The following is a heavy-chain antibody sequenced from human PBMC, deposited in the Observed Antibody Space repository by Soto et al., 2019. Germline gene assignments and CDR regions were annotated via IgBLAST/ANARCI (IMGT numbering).Heavy chain of an antibody. CDR3: ERHDHGELLGLDY. Sequence: SETLSLTCTVSGGSISSSSYYWGWIRQPPGKGLEWIGSIYYSGSTYYNPSLKSRVTISVDTSKNQFSLKLSSVTAADTAVYYCERHDHGELLGLDYWGQGTLVTVSS. D-gene: IGHD3-10*01. V-gene: IGHV4-39*01. CDR2: IYYSGST. J-gene: IGHJ4*02. CDR1: GGSISSSSYY.